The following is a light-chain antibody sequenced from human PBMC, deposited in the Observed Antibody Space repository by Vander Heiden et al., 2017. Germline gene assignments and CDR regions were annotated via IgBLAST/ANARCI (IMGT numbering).Light chain of an antibody. CDR2: AAS. Sequence: DIQMTQSPSSLSASVGDRVTITCRASQRISSYLNWYQQKPGKAPKLLIYAASSLQSGVPSRFSGSGSGTDFTLTISSLQPEDIATYYCQKSYSTPYTFGQGAKLEI. J-gene: IGKJ2*01. CDR3: QKSYSTPYT. CDR1: QRISSY. V-gene: IGKV1-39*01.